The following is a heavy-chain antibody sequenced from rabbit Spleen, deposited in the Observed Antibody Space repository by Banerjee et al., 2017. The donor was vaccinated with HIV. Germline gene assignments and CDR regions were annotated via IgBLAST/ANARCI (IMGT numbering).Heavy chain of an antibody. D-gene: IGHD6-1*01. V-gene: IGHV1S45*01. CDR2: IVDGSSGNT. CDR1: GFTLSTYW. CDR3: ARGIVYGFAGDAYPPYAMDL. Sequence: QEQLVESGGGLVRPEESLTLTCKVSGFTLSTYWICWVRQASGKGLEWIGCIVDGSSGNTYYASWAKGRFTISKTSSTTVTLQMTSLTVADTATYFCARGIVYGFAGDAYPPYAMDLWGPGTLVTVS. J-gene: IGHJ6*01.